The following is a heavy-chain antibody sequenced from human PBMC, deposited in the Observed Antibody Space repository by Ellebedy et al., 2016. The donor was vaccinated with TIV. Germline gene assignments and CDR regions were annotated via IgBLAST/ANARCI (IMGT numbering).Heavy chain of an antibody. V-gene: IGHV1-2*02. Sequence: ASVKVSXXASGYTFTGYYMHWVRQAPGQGLEWMGWINPNSGGTNYAQKFQGRVTMTRDTSISTAYMELSRLRSDDTAVYYCARGAPRRYCSGGSCYSFDYWGQGTLVTVSS. CDR1: GYTFTGYY. J-gene: IGHJ4*02. CDR2: INPNSGGT. CDR3: ARGAPRRYCSGGSCYSFDY. D-gene: IGHD2-15*01.